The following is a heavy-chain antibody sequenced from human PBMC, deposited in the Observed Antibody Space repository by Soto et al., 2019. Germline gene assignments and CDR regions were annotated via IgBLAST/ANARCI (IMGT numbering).Heavy chain of an antibody. CDR2: INPNSGGT. CDR1: GYTFTGYY. Sequence: ASVKVSCKASGYTFTGYYMHWVRQAPGQGLEWMGWINPNSGGTNYAQKFQGRVTMTRDTSISTAYMELSGLRSDDTAVYYCARKPVALYSSSWSGSKDAFDIWGQGTMVTVS. J-gene: IGHJ3*02. CDR3: ARKPVALYSSSWSGSKDAFDI. D-gene: IGHD6-13*01. V-gene: IGHV1-2*02.